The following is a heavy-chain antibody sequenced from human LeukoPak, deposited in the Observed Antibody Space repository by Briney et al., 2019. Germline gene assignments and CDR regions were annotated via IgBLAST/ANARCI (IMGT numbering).Heavy chain of an antibody. V-gene: IGHV3-7*05. CDR1: GFSFSDFG. Sequence: GGPLRLSCAASGFSFSDFGMHWVRQAPGKGLEWVANIKQDGSDKYYVDSVRGRFTISRDNAKNSLYLQMNSLRAEDTAVYYCARGGGGCDYWGQGTLVTVSS. D-gene: IGHD3-16*01. CDR3: ARGGGGCDY. CDR2: IKQDGSDK. J-gene: IGHJ4*02.